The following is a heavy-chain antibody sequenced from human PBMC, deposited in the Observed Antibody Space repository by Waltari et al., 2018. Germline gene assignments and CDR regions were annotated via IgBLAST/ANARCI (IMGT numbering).Heavy chain of an antibody. CDR1: GGSLRSYY. J-gene: IGHJ4*02. Sequence: QVQLQESGPGLVKPSETLSLTCTVSGGSLRSYYWSWIRQPPGQGLEEIGYTYYSGSTNNNATLKSRVTMSVDTSKNQFSLKLSSVTAADTAVYYCARTMEDSSGYEDYWGQGTLVTVSS. CDR2: TYYSGST. D-gene: IGHD3-22*01. CDR3: ARTMEDSSGYEDY. V-gene: IGHV4-59*01.